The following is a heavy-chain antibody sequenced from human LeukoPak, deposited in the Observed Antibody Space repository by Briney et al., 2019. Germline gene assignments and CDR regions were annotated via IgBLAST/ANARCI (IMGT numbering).Heavy chain of an antibody. CDR1: GLTFSSYS. V-gene: IGHV3-48*02. CDR3: ARDYRQYYYGSGSLDY. J-gene: IGHJ4*02. CDR2: ISSSSSTI. D-gene: IGHD3-10*01. Sequence: PGGSLRLSCAAPGLTFSSYSMNWVRQAPGKGLEWVSYISSSSSTIYYADSVKGRFTISRDNAKNSLYLQMNSLRDEDTAVYYCARDYRQYYYGSGSLDYWGQGTLVTVSS.